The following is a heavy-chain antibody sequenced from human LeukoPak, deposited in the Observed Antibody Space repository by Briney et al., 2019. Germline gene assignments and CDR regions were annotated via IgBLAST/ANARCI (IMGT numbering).Heavy chain of an antibody. D-gene: IGHD6-6*01. V-gene: IGHV1-2*02. J-gene: IGHJ4*02. CDR2: INPNSGGT. Sequence: ASVKASCKASGYTFTGYYMHWVRQAPGQGLEWMGWINPNSGGTNYAQKFQGRVTMTRDTSISTAYMELSRLRSDDTAVYYCARGLDPYSSSSADDYWGQGTLVTVSS. CDR3: ARGLDPYSSSSADDY. CDR1: GYTFTGYY.